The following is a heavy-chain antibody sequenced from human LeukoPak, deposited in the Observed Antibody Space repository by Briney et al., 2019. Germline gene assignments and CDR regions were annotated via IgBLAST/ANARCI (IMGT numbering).Heavy chain of an antibody. D-gene: IGHD6-13*01. CDR1: GFSFSAYG. CDR2: IWYDGSSK. Sequence: GRSLRLSCAASGFSFSAYGVHWVRQAPGKGLEWVAVIWYDGSSKDYADSVKGRSTLSRDKSKNTLYLQMNSLTVEDTAVYYCARSQSSSLIDYWGQGTLVTVSS. J-gene: IGHJ4*02. V-gene: IGHV3-33*01. CDR3: ARSQSSSLIDY.